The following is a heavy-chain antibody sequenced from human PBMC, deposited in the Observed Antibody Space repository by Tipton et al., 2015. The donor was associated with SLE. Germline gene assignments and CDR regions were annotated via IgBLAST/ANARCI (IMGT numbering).Heavy chain of an antibody. CDR1: GYTFTSYG. CDR2: IIPIFGTA. Sequence: QSGAEVKKPGASVKVSCKASGYTFTSYGISWVRQAPGQGLEWMGRIIPIFGTANYAQKFQGRVTITADESTSTAYMELSSLRSEDTAVYYCARWGGSHADYWGQGTLVTVSS. J-gene: IGHJ4*02. CDR3: ARWGGSHADY. D-gene: IGHD3-10*01. V-gene: IGHV1-69*13.